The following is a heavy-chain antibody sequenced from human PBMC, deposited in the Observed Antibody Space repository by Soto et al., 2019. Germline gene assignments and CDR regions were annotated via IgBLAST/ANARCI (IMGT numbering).Heavy chain of an antibody. CDR2: INPKSGGT. D-gene: IGHD1-26*01. CDR3: ARDLAKGGGSAGFDY. CDR1: GYTFTVYY. J-gene: IGHJ4*02. Sequence: ASVKVSCKASGYTFTVYYMHWVRQAPGQGLEWMGWINPKSGGTMYPQKFQGRVAMTWDTSISTAYMALTRLRSDDTAVYYCARDLAKGGGSAGFDYWGQGTLVTVSS. V-gene: IGHV1-2*02.